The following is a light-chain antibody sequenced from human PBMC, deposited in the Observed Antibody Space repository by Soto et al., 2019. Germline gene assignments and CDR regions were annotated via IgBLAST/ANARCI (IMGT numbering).Light chain of an antibody. CDR3: QQCADSPIT. J-gene: IGKJ5*01. CDR1: QTVGATY. V-gene: IGKV3-20*01. CDR2: GAS. Sequence: EIVLTQSPGTLSLSPGERATLSCRASQTVGATYLAWYQQRPGQAPRLLIYGASSRATGIPDRFSGSGSGTDFTLTISRLEPEDFAVYYCQQCADSPITFCQGTRLEIK.